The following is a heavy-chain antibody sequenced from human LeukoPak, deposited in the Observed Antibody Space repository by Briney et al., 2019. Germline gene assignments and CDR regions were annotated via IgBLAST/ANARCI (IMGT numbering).Heavy chain of an antibody. V-gene: IGHV5-51*01. CDR1: GYSFTNYW. CDR3: ARLSDGYNSDYYYMDV. D-gene: IGHD5-24*01. CDR2: IYPGDSDT. J-gene: IGHJ6*03. Sequence: GESLKISCKGSGYSFTNYWIGWVRQMPGKGLEWMGIIYPGDSDTRYSPSFQGQVTISADKSISTAYLQWSSLKASDTAMYYCARLSDGYNSDYYYMDVWGKGTTVTVSS.